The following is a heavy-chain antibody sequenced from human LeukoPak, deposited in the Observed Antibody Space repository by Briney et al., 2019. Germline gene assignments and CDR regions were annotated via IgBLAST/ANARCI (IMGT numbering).Heavy chain of an antibody. CDR1: GGSFSGYY. CDR3: ARGRITIS. Sequence: SETLSLTCAVFGGSFSGYYWSWIRQPPGKGLEWIGEINHSGSTNYNPSLKSRVTISVDTSKNQFSLKLSSVTDADTSVYYCARGRITISWGQGTLVTVSS. J-gene: IGHJ5*02. D-gene: IGHD3-3*01. V-gene: IGHV4-34*01. CDR2: INHSGST.